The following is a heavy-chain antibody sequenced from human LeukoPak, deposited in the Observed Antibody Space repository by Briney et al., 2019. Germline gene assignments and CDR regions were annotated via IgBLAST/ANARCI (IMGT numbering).Heavy chain of an antibody. V-gene: IGHV3-66*01. CDR2: IYSGGST. CDR1: GLTVSSNY. Sequence: GGSLRLSCAASGLTVSSNYMSWVRQTPGKGLEWVAVIYSGGSTYYADSVKGRFTISRDNSKNTLSLQMHSLRAGDTAVYYCARDRRDAYHYYYYGMDVWGQGTTVTVSS. D-gene: IGHD5-24*01. J-gene: IGHJ6*02. CDR3: ARDRRDAYHYYYYGMDV.